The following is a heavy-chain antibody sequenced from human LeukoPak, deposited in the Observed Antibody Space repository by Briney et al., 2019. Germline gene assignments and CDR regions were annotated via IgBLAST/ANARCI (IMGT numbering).Heavy chain of an antibody. CDR3: ARDEAVTFPYVCQH. J-gene: IGHJ4*02. D-gene: IGHD3-10*02. CDR2: IWYDGTKR. Sequence: PGRSLRLSCVASGFTLNNYAMHWVRQAPGKGLEWVAVIWYDGTKRYSDSVKGRFTISRDNSKNTLYLQINSLRTEDTAVYNCARDEAVTFPYVCQHWGQGTLVTVSS. CDR1: GFTLNNYA. V-gene: IGHV3-30*04.